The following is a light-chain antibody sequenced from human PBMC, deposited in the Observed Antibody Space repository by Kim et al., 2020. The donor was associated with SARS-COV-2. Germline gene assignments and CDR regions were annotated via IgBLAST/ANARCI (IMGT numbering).Light chain of an antibody. CDR1: PSLSRDY. Sequence: PGDRAPLSCWASPSLSRDYLAWYQPTSGQPPRLLIFGASSRAAGIPDRFSGSGSGTDFPLTISRLEPEDFAVYYCQQYTRSPPAYTFAQGPKLEI. V-gene: IGKV3-20*01. CDR2: GAS. J-gene: IGKJ2*01. CDR3: QQYTRSPPAYT.